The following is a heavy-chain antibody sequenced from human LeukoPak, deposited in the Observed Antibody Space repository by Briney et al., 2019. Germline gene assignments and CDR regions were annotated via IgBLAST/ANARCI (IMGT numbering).Heavy chain of an antibody. CDR3: ARAIVVLPSANWFDP. Sequence: GASVKVSCKASGGTFSSYAISWVRQAPGQGLEWMGGIIPIFGTANYAQKFQGRVTITADESTSTAYMELSSLRSEDTAVYYCARAIVVLPSANWFDPWGQGIPVTVSS. CDR2: IIPIFGTA. V-gene: IGHV1-69*13. D-gene: IGHD2-2*01. CDR1: GGTFSSYA. J-gene: IGHJ5*02.